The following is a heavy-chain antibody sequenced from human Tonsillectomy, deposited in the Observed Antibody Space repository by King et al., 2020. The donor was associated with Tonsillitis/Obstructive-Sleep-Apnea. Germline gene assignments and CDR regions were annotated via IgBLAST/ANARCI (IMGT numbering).Heavy chain of an antibody. Sequence: VQLVESGGGLVQPGGSLRLSCAVSGFTFSSYWMSWVRQAPGKGLEWVANINEDGSEKYYVDSVKGRFTISRDNGKNSLYLQMNSLRAEDTAVYYCARGGAVGTVDYWGQGTLVTVSS. CDR2: INEDGSEK. CDR3: ARGGAVGTVDY. CDR1: GFTFSSYW. D-gene: IGHD6-13*01. J-gene: IGHJ4*02. V-gene: IGHV3-7*03.